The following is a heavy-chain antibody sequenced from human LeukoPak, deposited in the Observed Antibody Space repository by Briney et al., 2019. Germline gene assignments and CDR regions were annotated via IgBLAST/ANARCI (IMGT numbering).Heavy chain of an antibody. J-gene: IGHJ4*02. CDR1: GGSFSGYY. V-gene: IGHV4-34*01. D-gene: IGHD3-22*01. CDR3: ARVGYYDSSGYPIRTHFDY. CDR2: INHSGST. Sequence: SETLSLTCAVYGGSFSGYYWSWIRQPPGKGLEWIGEINHSGSTNYNPSLKSRVTISVDTSKNQFSLKLSSVTAADTAVYYCARVGYYDSSGYPIRTHFDYWGQGTLVTVSS.